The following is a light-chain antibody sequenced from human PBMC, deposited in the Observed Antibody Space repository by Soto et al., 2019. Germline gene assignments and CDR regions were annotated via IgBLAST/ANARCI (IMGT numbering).Light chain of an antibody. J-gene: IGKJ2*01. CDR2: DAS. CDR1: QSVSSY. Sequence: EIVLTQSPATLSLSPGERATLSCRASQSVSSYLAWYQQKPGQAPRLLIYDASNRATGIPARFSGSGSGTDFTLTISRLEPEDFAVYYCQHRRNWPYTFGQGTKLEIK. CDR3: QHRRNWPYT. V-gene: IGKV3-11*01.